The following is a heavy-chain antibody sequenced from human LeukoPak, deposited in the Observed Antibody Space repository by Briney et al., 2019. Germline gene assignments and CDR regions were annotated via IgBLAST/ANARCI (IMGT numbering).Heavy chain of an antibody. D-gene: IGHD6-13*01. CDR3: AREKASGRQQLVFFDY. CDR1: GYTFTGYY. J-gene: IGHJ4*02. V-gene: IGHV1-2*02. Sequence: ASVKVSCKASGYTFTGYYMHWVRQAPGQGLEWMGWINPNSGGTNYAQKFQGRVTMTRDTSISTAYMELSRLRSDDTAVYYCAREKASGRQQLVFFDYWGQGTLVTVSS. CDR2: INPNSGGT.